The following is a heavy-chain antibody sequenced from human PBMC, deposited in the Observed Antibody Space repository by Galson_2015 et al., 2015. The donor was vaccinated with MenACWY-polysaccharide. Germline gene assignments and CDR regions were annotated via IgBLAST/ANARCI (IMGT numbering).Heavy chain of an antibody. Sequence: ETLSLTCTVSSGSISSRGRHWGWIRQPPGKGLEWIGIVYYSGNTYYNPSLESRVTISVDTSKNQFSLKLNSVTAADTALYYWARAPTPYCSSTSCFNKYAFDIWGQGTMVTVSS. D-gene: IGHD2-2*01. CDR1: SGSISSRGRH. CDR3: ARAPTPYCSSTSCFNKYAFDI. CDR2: VYYSGNT. J-gene: IGHJ3*02. V-gene: IGHV4-39*01.